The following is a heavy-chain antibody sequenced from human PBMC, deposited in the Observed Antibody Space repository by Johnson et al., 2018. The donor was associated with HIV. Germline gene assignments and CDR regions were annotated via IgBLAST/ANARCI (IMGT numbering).Heavy chain of an antibody. CDR2: IWYDETNK. D-gene: IGHD6-13*01. CDR3: ARGIADLRAAAGTLDAFDI. V-gene: IGHV3-33*01. Sequence: QVQLVEFGGGVVQPGRSLRLSCATSGFTFSKYGMHWVRQAPGKGLEWVAVIWYDETNKYYADSVKGRLTISRDNSKNTLYLQMNSLRAEDTAVYYCARGIADLRAAAGTLDAFDIWGQGTMVTVSS. J-gene: IGHJ3*02. CDR1: GFTFSKYG.